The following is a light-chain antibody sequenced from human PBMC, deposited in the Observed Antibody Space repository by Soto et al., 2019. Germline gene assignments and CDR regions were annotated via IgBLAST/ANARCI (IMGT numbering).Light chain of an antibody. J-gene: IGKJ4*01. CDR3: QQYGDSLLT. V-gene: IGKV3-20*01. CDR2: HAS. Sequence: ENVLTQSPGTLSLSPGERATLSCRASQSVSNSYLAWYQQKPGQTPRLPIYHASNRATAVPDRFSGSGSGTDFTLTISRLEPEDFAVYYCQQYGDSLLTFGGGTKVEIK. CDR1: QSVSNSY.